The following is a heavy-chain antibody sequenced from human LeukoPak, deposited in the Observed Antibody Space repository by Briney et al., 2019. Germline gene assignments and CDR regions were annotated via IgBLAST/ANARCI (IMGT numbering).Heavy chain of an antibody. CDR3: AREIADYYDSSGYYFLGVGQGDY. V-gene: IGHV3-23*01. CDR2: ISGSGGST. D-gene: IGHD3-22*01. Sequence: GGSLRLSCAASGFTFSSYAMSWVRQAPGKGLEWVSAISGSGGSTYYADSVKGRFTISRDNSKNTLYLQMNSLRAEDTAVYYCAREIADYYDSSGYYFLGVGQGDYWGQGTLVTVSS. CDR1: GFTFSSYA. J-gene: IGHJ4*02.